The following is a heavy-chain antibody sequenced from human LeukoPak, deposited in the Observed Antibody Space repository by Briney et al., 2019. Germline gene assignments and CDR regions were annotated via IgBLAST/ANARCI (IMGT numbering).Heavy chain of an antibody. CDR1: GFTVTNDY. CDR2: IYSGGST. V-gene: IGHV3-66*01. D-gene: IGHD6-13*01. Sequence: GGSLRLSCAVSGFTVTNDYMNWVRQAPGKGLEWVSIIYSGGSTYYADSVKGRFTISRDSSNNTLFLQMSNPRADDSGLYYCATDVRSSPLGFWGHGTLVTVSS. J-gene: IGHJ4*01. CDR3: ATDVRSSPLGF.